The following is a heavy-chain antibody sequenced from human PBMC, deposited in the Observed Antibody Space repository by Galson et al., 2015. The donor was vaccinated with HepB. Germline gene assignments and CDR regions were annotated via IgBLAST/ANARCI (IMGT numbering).Heavy chain of an antibody. Sequence: LSLTCAVYGGSFSGSYWSWIRQPPGKGLEWIGEINHSGSSDYNPSLKSRVTISVDTSKNQFSLKLSSVTAADTAVYYCARGGPYCSSTSCFYYQYYYMDVWGKGTTVTVSS. V-gene: IGHV4-34*01. D-gene: IGHD2-2*01. CDR1: GGSFSGSY. CDR3: ARGGPYCSSTSCFYYQYYYMDV. J-gene: IGHJ6*03. CDR2: INHSGSS.